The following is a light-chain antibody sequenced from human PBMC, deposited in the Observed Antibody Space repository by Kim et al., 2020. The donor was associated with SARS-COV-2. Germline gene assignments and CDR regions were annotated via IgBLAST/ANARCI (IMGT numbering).Light chain of an antibody. CDR1: QSISSSH. J-gene: IGKJ4*01. CDR3: QQYYHLLVT. Sequence: EVVLTQSPGTLSLSPGDTATLACRASQSISSSHLAWYQQRPGQAPRLVIYGASNRATGIPDRFSGSGSATVFTLTIDRLEPEDFAVYFCQQYYHLLVTFGGGTKVDIK. V-gene: IGKV3-20*01. CDR2: GAS.